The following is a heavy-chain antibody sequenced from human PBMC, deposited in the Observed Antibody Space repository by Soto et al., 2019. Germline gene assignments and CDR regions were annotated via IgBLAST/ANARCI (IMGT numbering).Heavy chain of an antibody. CDR2: ISYDGSNK. CDR1: GVTFSSYA. Sequence: GGSLRLSCAASGVTFSSYAMHWVRQAPGKGLEWVAVISYDGSNKYYADSVKGRFTISRDNSKNTLYLQMNSLRAEDTAVYYCARDTDDAFDIWGQGTMVTVSS. CDR3: ARDTDDAFDI. J-gene: IGHJ3*02. V-gene: IGHV3-30-3*01.